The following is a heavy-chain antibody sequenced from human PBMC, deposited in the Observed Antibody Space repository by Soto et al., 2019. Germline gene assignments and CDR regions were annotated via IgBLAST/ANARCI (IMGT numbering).Heavy chain of an antibody. V-gene: IGHV1-18*01. D-gene: IGHD2-2*01. CDR3: ARGVVPAAMSYYYYYMDV. CDR2: ISAYNGNT. Sequence: ASVKVSCKASGYTFTSYGISWVRRAPGQGLEWMGWISAYNGNTNYAQKLQGRVTMTTDTSTSTAYMELRSLRSDDTAVYYCARGVVPAAMSYYYYYMDVWGKGTTVTVSS. CDR1: GYTFTSYG. J-gene: IGHJ6*03.